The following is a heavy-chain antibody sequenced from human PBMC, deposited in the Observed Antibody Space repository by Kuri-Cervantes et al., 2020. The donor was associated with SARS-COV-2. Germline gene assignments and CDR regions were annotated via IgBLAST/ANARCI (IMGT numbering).Heavy chain of an antibody. J-gene: IGHJ3*02. Sequence: SVKVSCKASGGAFSSYTISWVRQAPGQGLEWMGGIIPIFGTANYAQKFQGRVTITADKSTSTAYMELSSLRSEDTAVYYCARDNWGNAFDIWGQGTMVTVSS. CDR1: GGAFSSYT. V-gene: IGHV1-69*06. CDR2: IIPIFGTA. CDR3: ARDNWGNAFDI. D-gene: IGHD7-27*01.